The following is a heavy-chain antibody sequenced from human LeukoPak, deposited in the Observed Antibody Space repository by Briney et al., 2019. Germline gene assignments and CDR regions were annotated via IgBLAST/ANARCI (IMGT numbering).Heavy chain of an antibody. CDR3: ARASFIPVAEKLPFEY. V-gene: IGHV1-2*02. CDR2: INPNSGGT. D-gene: IGHD6-19*01. J-gene: IGHJ4*02. Sequence: ASVKVSCKASEYTFTAYYMHWVRQAPGQGLESMGWINPNSGGTNYAQKFQGRVTMTRDTSISTVYMELSSLRSDDTAVYFCARASFIPVAEKLPFEYWGQGTLVTVSS. CDR1: EYTFTAYY.